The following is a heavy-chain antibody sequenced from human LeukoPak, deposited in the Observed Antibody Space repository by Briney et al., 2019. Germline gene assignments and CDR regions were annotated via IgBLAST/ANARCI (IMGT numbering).Heavy chain of an antibody. CDR1: GFTFSSYW. Sequence: GGSLRLSCAASGFTFSSYWMSWVRQAPGKGLEWVANIKQDGSEKYYVDSVKGRFTISRDNAKNSLYLQMNSLRAEDTAVYCCARAPPYYYDSSGYYYRMYYFDYWGQGTLVTVSS. V-gene: IGHV3-7*04. D-gene: IGHD3-22*01. J-gene: IGHJ4*02. CDR2: IKQDGSEK. CDR3: ARAPPYYYDSSGYYYRMYYFDY.